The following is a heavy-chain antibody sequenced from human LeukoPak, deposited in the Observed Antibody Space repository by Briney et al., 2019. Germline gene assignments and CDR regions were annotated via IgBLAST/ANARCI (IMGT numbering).Heavy chain of an antibody. CDR3: ARDRSGSGWYISDAFDI. CDR1: GGSLSSSNW. V-gene: IGHV4-4*02. Sequence: SGTLSLTCAVSGGSLSSSNWWSWVRQPPGKGLEWIGEIYHSGSTNYNPSLKSRVTISVDKSKNQFSLKLSSVTGAHTAVYYCARDRSGSGWYISDAFDISGQGTMVTVSS. D-gene: IGHD6-19*01. CDR2: IYHSGST. J-gene: IGHJ3*02.